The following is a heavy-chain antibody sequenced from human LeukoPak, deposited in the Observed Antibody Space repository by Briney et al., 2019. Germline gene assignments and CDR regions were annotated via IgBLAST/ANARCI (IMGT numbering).Heavy chain of an antibody. V-gene: IGHV3-33*01. Sequence: GGSLRLSCVASGYTFSANGMHWVRQAPGKGLEWVGMISYDGSDEYYAYSVKVRFTISRDDSENKLYLQINSLRVEDTAVYYCARDFSRDYYFDYWGQGTLVTVSS. CDR3: ARDFSRDYYFDY. D-gene: IGHD2/OR15-2a*01. CDR2: ISYDGSDE. J-gene: IGHJ4*02. CDR1: GYTFSANG.